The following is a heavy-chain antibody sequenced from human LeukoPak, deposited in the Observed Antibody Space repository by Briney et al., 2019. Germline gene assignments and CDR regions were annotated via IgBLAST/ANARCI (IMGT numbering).Heavy chain of an antibody. Sequence: GASVKVSCKASGYTFTSYGISWVRQAPGQGLEWMGWISAYNGNTNYAQKLQGRVTMTTDTSTSTAYMEPRSLRSDDTAVYYCAVGDGYCSSTSCFWFDPWGQGTLVTVSS. CDR2: ISAYNGNT. CDR1: GYTFTSYG. J-gene: IGHJ5*02. D-gene: IGHD2-2*01. CDR3: AVGDGYCSSTSCFWFDP. V-gene: IGHV1-18*01.